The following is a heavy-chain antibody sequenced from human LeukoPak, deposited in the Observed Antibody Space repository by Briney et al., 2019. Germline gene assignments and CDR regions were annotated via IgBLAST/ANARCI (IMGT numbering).Heavy chain of an antibody. CDR1: GFTFSSYS. D-gene: IGHD2-15*01. Sequence: PGGSLRLSCAASGFTFSSYSMNWVRQAPGKGLEWVAVIWYDGSNKYYADSVKGRFTISRDNSKNTLYLQMNSLRAEDTAVYYCAKDRVVAATLGYFDYWGQGTLVTVSS. CDR3: AKDRVVAATLGYFDY. V-gene: IGHV3-33*06. J-gene: IGHJ4*02. CDR2: IWYDGSNK.